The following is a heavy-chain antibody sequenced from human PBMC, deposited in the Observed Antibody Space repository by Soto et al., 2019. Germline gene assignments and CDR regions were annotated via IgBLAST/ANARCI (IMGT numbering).Heavy chain of an antibody. CDR1: GGSISSGGYS. CDR2: IYHSGST. Sequence: SETLSLTCDVSGGSISSGGYSWSWIRQPPGKGLEWIGYIYHSGSTYYNPSLKSRVTISVDRSKNQFSLKLSSVTAADTAVYYCARGGSSSWYGFYFFDNWGPGTLVTVSS. CDR3: ARGGSSSWYGFYFFDN. J-gene: IGHJ4*02. D-gene: IGHD6-13*01. V-gene: IGHV4-30-2*01.